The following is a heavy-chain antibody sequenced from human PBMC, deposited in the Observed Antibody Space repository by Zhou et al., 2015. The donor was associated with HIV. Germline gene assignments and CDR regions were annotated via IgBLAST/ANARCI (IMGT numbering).Heavy chain of an antibody. CDR3: ARGRLYYYGSGSYMDY. CDR2: LNPNSGNT. CDR1: GYTLTNYD. Sequence: QVQLVQSGTEVKKPGASLKVSCKTSGYTLTNYDINWVRQVTGQGLEWMGWLNPNSGNTGYAQKFQGRVTMTVNTSISTAYMELSSLRSEDTAVYYCARGRLYYYGSGSYMDYWGQGTLVTVSS. V-gene: IGHV1-8*01. D-gene: IGHD3-10*01. J-gene: IGHJ4*02.